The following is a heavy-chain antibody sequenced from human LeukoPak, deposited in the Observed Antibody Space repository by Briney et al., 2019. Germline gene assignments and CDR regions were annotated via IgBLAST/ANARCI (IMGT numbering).Heavy chain of an antibody. D-gene: IGHD4-17*01. CDR3: ARGGRTTWHGMDV. J-gene: IGHJ6*02. CDR1: GFSFSPYS. Sequence: GGSLRLSCAASGFSFSPYSMNWLRQAPGKGLEWVAVVWYDGSNKNYADSVKGRFTISRDNSKNTLYLQMNSLRAEDTAVYYCARGGRTTWHGMDVWGQGTTVTVSS. V-gene: IGHV3-33*08. CDR2: VWYDGSNK.